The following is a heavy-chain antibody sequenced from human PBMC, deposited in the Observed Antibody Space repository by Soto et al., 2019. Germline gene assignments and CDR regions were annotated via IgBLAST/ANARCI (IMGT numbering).Heavy chain of an antibody. D-gene: IGHD1-26*01. CDR1: GYTFTSYD. CDR2: MNPNSGNT. J-gene: IGHJ4*02. Sequence: SVKVSCKAAGYTFTSYDINWVRQATGQDFEWMGWMNPNSGNTAYAQKFQGRVTMTRDTSKSTAFMELSSLTSEDTAVYYCTTAIVGATSWDFDYWGQGTLVTVSS. V-gene: IGHV1-8*01. CDR3: TTAIVGATSWDFDY.